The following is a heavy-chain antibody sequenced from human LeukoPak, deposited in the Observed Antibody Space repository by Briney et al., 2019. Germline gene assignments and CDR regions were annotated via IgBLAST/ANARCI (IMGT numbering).Heavy chain of an antibody. J-gene: IGHJ4*02. Sequence: PGGSLRLSCAASGFTVSSNYMNWVRQAPGKGLEWVSVIYSGGSTYYADSVKGRFTISRDNSKNTLYLRMNSLRAEDTAVYYCARSISGYDLDYWGQGTLVTVSS. CDR2: IYSGGST. V-gene: IGHV3-53*01. D-gene: IGHD5-12*01. CDR1: GFTVSSNY. CDR3: ARSISGYDLDY.